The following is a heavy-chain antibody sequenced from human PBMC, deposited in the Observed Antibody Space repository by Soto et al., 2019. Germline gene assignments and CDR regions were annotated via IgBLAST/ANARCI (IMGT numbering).Heavy chain of an antibody. V-gene: IGHV4-59*01. CDR1: GGSITSYY. CDR3: ARWAGTAVPFDP. J-gene: IGHJ5*02. CDR2: MYYSGSP. D-gene: IGHD1-7*01. Sequence: SETLSLTCSVSGGSITSYYWNWIRQTPGKGLEWIGYMYYSGSPNYNPSLKSRVTIAIDTSKNQFSLRLSSVTAADTAVYYCARWAGTAVPFDPWGQGALVTVSS.